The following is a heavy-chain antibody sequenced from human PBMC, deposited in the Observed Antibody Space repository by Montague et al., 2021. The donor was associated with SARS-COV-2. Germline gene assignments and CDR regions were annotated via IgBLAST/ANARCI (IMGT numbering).Heavy chain of an antibody. D-gene: IGHD3-10*01. CDR3: AREAWFGDKTSASEYYGMDV. CDR1: GGSISSYY. Sequence: SETLSLTCTVSGGSISSYYWSWIRQPAGKGLEWIGGTYTSGSTXXXPSXXXRVTMSVDTSKNQFSLKLSSVTAADTAVYYCAREAWFGDKTSASEYYGMDVWGQGTTVTVSS. V-gene: IGHV4-4*07. J-gene: IGHJ6*02. CDR2: TYTSGST.